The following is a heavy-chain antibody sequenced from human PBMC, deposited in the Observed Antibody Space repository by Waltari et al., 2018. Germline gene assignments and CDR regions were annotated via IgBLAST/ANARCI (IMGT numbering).Heavy chain of an antibody. J-gene: IGHJ4*02. V-gene: IGHV4-34*01. D-gene: IGHD2-15*01. CDR3: ARGPYCSGGSCYLRSYYFDY. Sequence: QVQLQQWGAGLLKPSETLSLTCAVYGGSFSGYYWSWIRQHPGKGLEWIGEINHIGSTNYNPSLKSRVTISVDTSTNQFSLKLSSVTAADTAVYYCARGPYCSGGSCYLRSYYFDYWGQGTLVTVSS. CDR2: INHIGST. CDR1: GGSFSGYY.